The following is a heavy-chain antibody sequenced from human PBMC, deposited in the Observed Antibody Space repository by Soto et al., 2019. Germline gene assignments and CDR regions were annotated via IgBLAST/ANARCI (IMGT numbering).Heavy chain of an antibody. D-gene: IGHD3-22*01. CDR3: ARYYYDSSGYFLLDY. CDR1: GGSISSYY. Sequence: ASETLSLTCTVSGGSISSYYWSWIRQPPGKGLEWIGYIYYSGSTNYNPSLKSRVTISVDTSKNQFSLKLSSVTAADTAVYYCARYYYDSSGYFLLDYWGQGTLVTVSS. V-gene: IGHV4-59*01. CDR2: IYYSGST. J-gene: IGHJ4*02.